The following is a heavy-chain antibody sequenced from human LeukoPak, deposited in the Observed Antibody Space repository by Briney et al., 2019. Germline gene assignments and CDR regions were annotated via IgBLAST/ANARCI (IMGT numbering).Heavy chain of an antibody. D-gene: IGHD3-10*01. CDR2: IIPFFGTT. Sequence: ASVKVSCKASGGTFSSFAISWVRQAPGQGLEWMGGIIPFFGTTNYAQKFQGRVTITADESTNTPYMELSSLRSDDTAVYYCARDKIDVVRGVNVDYWGQGTLVTVSS. V-gene: IGHV1-69*13. CDR1: GGTFSSFA. J-gene: IGHJ4*02. CDR3: ARDKIDVVRGVNVDY.